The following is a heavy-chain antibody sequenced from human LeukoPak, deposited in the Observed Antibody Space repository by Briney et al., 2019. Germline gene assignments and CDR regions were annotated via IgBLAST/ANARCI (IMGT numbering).Heavy chain of an antibody. D-gene: IGHD2-15*01. V-gene: IGHV1-18*01. CDR3: AREEWCSGGGCYLNAFDI. CDR2: ISPYSGKT. Sequence: ASVKVSFKASDNTFSGKAIIWVRQAPGQRLEWMAYISPYSGKTKYVQKIQGRVTVTTDTTTSTSYLELRSLTSDDTAVYYCAREEWCSGGGCYLNAFDIWGQGTMVTVSS. CDR1: DNTFSGKA. J-gene: IGHJ3*02.